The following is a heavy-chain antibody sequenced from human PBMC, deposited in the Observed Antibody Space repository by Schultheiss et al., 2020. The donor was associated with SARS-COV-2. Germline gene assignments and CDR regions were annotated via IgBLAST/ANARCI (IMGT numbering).Heavy chain of an antibody. CDR1: GFTFSDYY. V-gene: IGHV3-11*04. J-gene: IGHJ4*02. CDR3: ARDRVWQQLDY. CDR2: ISSSGSTI. Sequence: GGSLRLSCAASGFTFSDYYMSWIRQAPGKGLEWVSYISSSGSTIYYADSVKGRFTISRDNSKNTLYLQMNSLRAEDTAVYYCARDRVWQQLDYWGQGTLVTVSS. D-gene: IGHD6-13*01.